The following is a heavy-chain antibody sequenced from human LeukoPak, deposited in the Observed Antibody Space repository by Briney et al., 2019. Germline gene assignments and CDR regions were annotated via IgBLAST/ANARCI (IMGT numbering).Heavy chain of an antibody. CDR2: INPNSGGT. CDR1: GYTFTGYY. D-gene: IGHD5-12*01. Sequence: ASVKVSCKASGYTFTGYYMHWVRQAPGQGLEWMGWINPNSGGTNYAQKFQGWVTMTRDTSISTAYMELSRLRSDDTAVYYCARGAKSVAGPPDYWGQGTLVTVSS. CDR3: ARGAKSVAGPPDY. J-gene: IGHJ4*02. V-gene: IGHV1-2*04.